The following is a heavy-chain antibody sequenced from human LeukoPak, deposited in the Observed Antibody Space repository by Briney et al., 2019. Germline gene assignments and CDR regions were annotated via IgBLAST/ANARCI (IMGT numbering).Heavy chain of an antibody. CDR2: ISAYNGNT. Sequence: ASVKVSCKASGYTFTSYGISWVRQAPGQGLEWMGWISAYNGNTNYAQKLQGRVTMTTDTSTSTAYLELRSLRSDDTAVYYCARGIVVVPAARNFDYWGQGTLVTVSS. V-gene: IGHV1-18*01. D-gene: IGHD2-2*01. CDR3: ARGIVVVPAARNFDY. CDR1: GYTFTSYG. J-gene: IGHJ4*02.